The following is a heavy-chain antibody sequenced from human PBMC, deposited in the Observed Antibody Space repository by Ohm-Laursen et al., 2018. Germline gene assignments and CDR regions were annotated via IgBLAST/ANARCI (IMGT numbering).Heavy chain of an antibody. Sequence: SLRLSCAAPGFTFSSYAMSWVRQAPGKGLEWVSVISGSGGSTHYADSVKGRFTISRDNARNSVYLEMSSLRADDTAVYYCARDARDALRLLEIDYWGQGTLVTVSS. J-gene: IGHJ4*02. V-gene: IGHV3-23*01. CDR1: GFTFSSYA. D-gene: IGHD3-3*01. CDR3: ARDARDALRLLEIDY. CDR2: ISGSGGST.